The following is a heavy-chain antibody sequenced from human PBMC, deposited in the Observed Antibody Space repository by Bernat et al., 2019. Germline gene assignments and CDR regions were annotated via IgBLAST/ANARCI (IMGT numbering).Heavy chain of an antibody. J-gene: IGHJ4*02. CDR3: VIPSADCASSSCYSGYFGY. D-gene: IGHD2-2*01. V-gene: IGHV4-34*01. Sequence: QVQLQQWGAGLLKPSETLSLTCAVYGGSFSDYYWSWIRQPPGKGLEWIGEINIRGITNCDSSLKSRVSMSVDTSKNHFSLRLSSVTAADTAVYYCVIPSADCASSSCYSGYFGYWGQGTLVTVSS. CDR1: GGSFSDYY. CDR2: INIRGIT.